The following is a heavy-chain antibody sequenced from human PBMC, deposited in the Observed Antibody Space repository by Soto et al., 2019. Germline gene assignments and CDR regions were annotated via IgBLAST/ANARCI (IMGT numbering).Heavy chain of an antibody. Sequence: DSGATLVKPTETLTLIYTVSGFSLKKARMGVGWIRQPPGKALEWLAHIFSNDEKSYSTSLKSRLTISKDTSKSQVVLTMTNMDPVDTATYYCARIWGPYYYYGMDVWGQGTTVTVSS. V-gene: IGHV2-26*01. CDR2: IFSNDEK. CDR3: ARIWGPYYYYGMDV. D-gene: IGHD7-27*01. CDR1: GFSLKKARMG. J-gene: IGHJ6*02.